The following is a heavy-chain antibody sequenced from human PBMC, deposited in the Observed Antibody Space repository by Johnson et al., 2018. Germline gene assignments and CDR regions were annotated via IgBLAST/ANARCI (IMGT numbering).Heavy chain of an antibody. Sequence: QVQLVQSGGGLVQPGGSLRLSCAASGFTFSDYYMSWIRQAPGKGLEGVSYISSSSSTIYYADSVKGRFTIPRDNAKNSLYLQMNSLRAEDTAVDYCARDGVSSGWYSDPYYYMDVWGKGTTVTVSS. CDR3: ARDGVSSGWYSDPYYYMDV. CDR1: GFTFSDYY. CDR2: ISSSSSTI. D-gene: IGHD6-19*01. V-gene: IGHV3-11*04. J-gene: IGHJ6*03.